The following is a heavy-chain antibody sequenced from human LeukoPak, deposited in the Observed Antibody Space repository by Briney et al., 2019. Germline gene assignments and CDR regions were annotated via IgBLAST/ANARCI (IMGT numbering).Heavy chain of an antibody. V-gene: IGHV1-46*01. CDR3: ASSKVGATTRFDF. CDR2: INPISGST. D-gene: IGHD1-26*01. CDR1: GYSFTSYY. J-gene: IGHJ4*02. Sequence: ASVKVSCKASGYSFTSYYLHWVRQAPGQGLEWMGIINPISGSTSYAQKFQGRVTMTRDTSTSTVYMELSSLRSEDTAMYYCASSKVGATTRFDFWGQGTLVTVSS.